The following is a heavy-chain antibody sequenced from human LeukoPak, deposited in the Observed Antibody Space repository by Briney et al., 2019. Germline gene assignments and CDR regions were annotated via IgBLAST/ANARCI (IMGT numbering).Heavy chain of an antibody. J-gene: IGHJ4*02. Sequence: QTGGSLRLSCAASGFTFSSYSMNWVRQAPGKGLEWVSYISSSSSTIYYADSVKGRFTISRDNAKNSLYLQMNSLRDEDTAVYYCARDSPYCGGDCYSYFDYWGQGTLVTVSS. V-gene: IGHV3-48*02. D-gene: IGHD2-21*02. CDR1: GFTFSSYS. CDR3: ARDSPYCGGDCYSYFDY. CDR2: ISSSSSTI.